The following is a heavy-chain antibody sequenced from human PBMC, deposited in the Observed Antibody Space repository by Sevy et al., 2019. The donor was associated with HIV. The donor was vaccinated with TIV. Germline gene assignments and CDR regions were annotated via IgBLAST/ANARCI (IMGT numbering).Heavy chain of an antibody. CDR2: IWYDGSNK. Sequence: GGSLRLSCAASGFTFSSYGMHWVRQAPGKGLEWVAVIWYDGSNKYYADSVKGRFTISRDNSKNTLYLQMNSRRAEDTAVYYCARDKCGGDCYSYYYYGMDVWGQGTTVTVSS. V-gene: IGHV3-33*01. J-gene: IGHJ6*02. CDR1: GFTFSSYG. D-gene: IGHD2-21*02. CDR3: ARDKCGGDCYSYYYYGMDV.